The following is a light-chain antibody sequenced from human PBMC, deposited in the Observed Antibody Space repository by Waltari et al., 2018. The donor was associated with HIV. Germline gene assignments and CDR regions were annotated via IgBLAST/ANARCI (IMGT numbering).Light chain of an antibody. Sequence: QSALTQPASVSGSPGQSITISCTGTSSDIGGYKYVSWFQQHPDKAPKLIIYEVSNLPSEISNRFSGSKSGNTASLTISELQAEDEADYYCSSFTGTTALVFGGGTKLTVL. CDR1: SSDIGGYKY. CDR2: EVS. J-gene: IGLJ3*02. V-gene: IGLV2-14*01. CDR3: SSFTGTTALV.